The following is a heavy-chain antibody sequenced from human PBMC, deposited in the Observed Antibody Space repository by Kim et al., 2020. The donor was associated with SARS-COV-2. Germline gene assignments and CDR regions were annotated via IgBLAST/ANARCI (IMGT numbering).Heavy chain of an antibody. D-gene: IGHD3-10*01. V-gene: IGHV3-15*01. Sequence: VKGRFTISRDDSKNTLYLQMNSLKTEDTAVYYCTTVRLRWFGGNDAFDIWGQGTMVTVSS. J-gene: IGHJ3*02. CDR3: TTVRLRWFGGNDAFDI.